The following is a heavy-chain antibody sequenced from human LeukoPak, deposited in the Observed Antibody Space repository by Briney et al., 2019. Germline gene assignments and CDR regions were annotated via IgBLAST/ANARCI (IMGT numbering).Heavy chain of an antibody. V-gene: IGHV3-23*01. CDR3: AKAAGDGRWYFDL. D-gene: IGHD6-13*01. CDR2: TSGSGGST. Sequence: GGSLTLSCAASGVTFTSYAMSWVRQAPGKGLEWVSATSGSGGSTYYADSVKGRFTISRDNSKNTLHLQMNSLRAEDTAVYYCAKAAGDGRWYFDLWGRGTLVSASS. CDR1: GVTFTSYA. J-gene: IGHJ2*01.